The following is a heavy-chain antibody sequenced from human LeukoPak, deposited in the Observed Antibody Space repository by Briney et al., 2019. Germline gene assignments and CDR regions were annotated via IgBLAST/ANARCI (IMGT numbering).Heavy chain of an antibody. CDR3: AKDLLWFGEPNWFDP. CDR2: IRFDGSNN. D-gene: IGHD3-10*01. V-gene: IGHV3-30*02. J-gene: IGHJ5*02. Sequence: GGSLRLSCAASGFTFNSYGIHWVRQAPGKGLEWVAFIRFDGSNNYYADSVKGRFTISRDNSKNTLYLQMNSLRAEDTAVYYCAKDLLWFGEPNWFDPWGQGTLVTVSS. CDR1: GFTFNSYG.